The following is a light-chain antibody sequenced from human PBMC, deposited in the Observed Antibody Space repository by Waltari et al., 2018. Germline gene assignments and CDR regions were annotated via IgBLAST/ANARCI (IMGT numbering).Light chain of an antibody. CDR2: LAS. Sequence: DIQMTQSPSSLSASVRDRVTITCRASQSISTYLNWYQQRPGKAPKLLIYLASSLQSGAPSRFSGSGSGTDFTLTISSLQPEDFATYYCQHGLIFGRGTRLELK. J-gene: IGKJ2*01. V-gene: IGKV1-39*01. CDR3: QHGLI. CDR1: QSISTY.